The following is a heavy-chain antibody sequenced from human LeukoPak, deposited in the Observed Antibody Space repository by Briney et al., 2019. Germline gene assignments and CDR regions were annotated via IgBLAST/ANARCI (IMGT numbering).Heavy chain of an antibody. CDR3: AKWFPGNMDV. D-gene: IGHD3-22*01. CDR1: GFTFNRYE. J-gene: IGHJ6*04. V-gene: IGHV3-48*03. Sequence: GGSLRLSCEASGFTFNRYEFIWVRQAPGKGLEWVSYIHTSASTTYYADSVRGRFSISRDNAKSSLYLQVNSLRAEDTAVYYCAKWFPGNMDVWGKGTTVTVSS. CDR2: IHTSASTT.